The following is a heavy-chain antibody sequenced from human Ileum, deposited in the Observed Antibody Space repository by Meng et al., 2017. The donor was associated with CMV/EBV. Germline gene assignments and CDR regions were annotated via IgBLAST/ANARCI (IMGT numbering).Heavy chain of an antibody. CDR2: VITTLGTA. J-gene: IGHJ4*02. D-gene: IGHD5-18*01. V-gene: IGHV1-69*08. CDR3: AGGGAMGINY. Sequence: SVKVSCKASGGTFSTYFITWVRQAPGQGLEWVGRVITTLGTANYAQNFQGKVTLTADQSTSTMTLSSLRSDDTAIYYCAGGGAMGINYWGLG. CDR1: GGTFSTYF.